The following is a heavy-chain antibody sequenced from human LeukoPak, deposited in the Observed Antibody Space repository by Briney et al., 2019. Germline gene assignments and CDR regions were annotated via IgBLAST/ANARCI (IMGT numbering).Heavy chain of an antibody. Sequence: SVKVSCKSSGGTFSSYAITWVRRAPGQGLEWMGGIIPIFGTANYAQKLQGRVTITTDESTSTAYMELSSLRSEDTAVYYCARGPNRPDLFDYWGQGTLVTVSS. J-gene: IGHJ4*02. V-gene: IGHV1-69*05. CDR1: GGTFSSYA. CDR2: IIPIFGTA. CDR3: ARGPNRPDLFDY.